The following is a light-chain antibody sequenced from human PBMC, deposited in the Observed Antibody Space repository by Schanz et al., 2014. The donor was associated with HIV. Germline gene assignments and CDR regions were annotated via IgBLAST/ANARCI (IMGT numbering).Light chain of an antibody. Sequence: EIVLTQSPGSLSLSPGGRATLSCGASQRLSSSYLAWYQQKRDQPPRLVIYATSTRAAGIPDRFSGSGSGTEFTLTISSLQSDDFAVYYCQQYNNWPPMYTFGQGTKLEIK. CDR1: QRLSSSY. J-gene: IGKJ2*01. CDR2: ATS. V-gene: IGKV3D-15*01. CDR3: QQYNNWPPMYT.